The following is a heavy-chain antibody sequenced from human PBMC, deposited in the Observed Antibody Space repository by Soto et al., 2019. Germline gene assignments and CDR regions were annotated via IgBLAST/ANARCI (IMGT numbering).Heavy chain of an antibody. CDR2: ISAYNGNT. CDR1: GYTFTSYG. Sequence: ASVKVSCKASGYTFTSYGISWVRQAPGQGLEWMGWISAYNGNTNYAQKLQGRVTMTTDTSTSTAYMELRSLRSDDTAVYYCARGPPEGYYDSSGYPNDYWGQGTLVTVSS. CDR3: ARGPPEGYYDSSGYPNDY. V-gene: IGHV1-18*01. D-gene: IGHD3-22*01. J-gene: IGHJ4*02.